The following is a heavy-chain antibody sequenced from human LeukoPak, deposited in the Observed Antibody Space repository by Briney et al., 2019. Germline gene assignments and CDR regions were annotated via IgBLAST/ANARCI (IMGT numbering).Heavy chain of an antibody. CDR3: ARDLEVGGSYAFDYYYYMDV. D-gene: IGHD3-16*01. Sequence: PGGSLRLSCAASGFTFSSYSMNWVRQAPGKGLEWVSSISSSSSYIYYADSVKGRFTISRDNAKNSLYLQMNSLRAEDTAVYYCARDLEVGGSYAFDYYYYMDVWGQGTTVTVSS. CDR2: ISSSSSYI. J-gene: IGHJ6*03. CDR1: GFTFSSYS. V-gene: IGHV3-21*01.